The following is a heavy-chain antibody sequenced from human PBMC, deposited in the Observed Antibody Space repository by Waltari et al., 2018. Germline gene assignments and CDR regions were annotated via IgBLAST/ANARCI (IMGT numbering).Heavy chain of an antibody. D-gene: IGHD5-12*01. Sequence: QVQLVQSGAEVKKPGASVKVSCTASGYTFTGYYMHWVRQAPGQGLEWMGWINPNSGGTNFAQKFQGRVTMTTDTSISTAYMELSRLRSDDTAMYYCTVVATGTDFDYWGQGTLVTISS. CDR2: INPNSGGT. CDR1: GYTFTGYY. J-gene: IGHJ4*02. CDR3: TVVATGTDFDY. V-gene: IGHV1-2*02.